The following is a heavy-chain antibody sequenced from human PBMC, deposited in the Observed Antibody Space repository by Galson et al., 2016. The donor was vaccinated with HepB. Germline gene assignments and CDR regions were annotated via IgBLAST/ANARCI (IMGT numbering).Heavy chain of an antibody. CDR3: AREEGGSRGWFDY. Sequence: SVKVSCKASGYAFTGFYLHWVRQAPGQGLEWMGWINPNSGGTIYAQKFQGRVTMTRDTSISTAYMELSRLRSDDTAVYYCAREEGGSRGWFDYWGQGTPVTVSS. D-gene: IGHD3-16*01. CDR1: GYAFTGFY. V-gene: IGHV1-2*02. J-gene: IGHJ5*01. CDR2: INPNSGGT.